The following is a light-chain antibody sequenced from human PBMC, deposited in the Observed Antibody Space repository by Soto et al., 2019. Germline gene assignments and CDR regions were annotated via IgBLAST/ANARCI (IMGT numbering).Light chain of an antibody. Sequence: EIVMTQSPATLSVSPGETATLSCRASQSVYNNLAWYQQRPGQAPRLLIHGASTRATGVPAKVSGSGSGTEFTLTISSLQSEDFAVYYCQQHDSWPRTFGQGTRLEIK. J-gene: IGKJ5*01. V-gene: IGKV3-15*01. CDR2: GAS. CDR3: QQHDSWPRT. CDR1: QSVYNN.